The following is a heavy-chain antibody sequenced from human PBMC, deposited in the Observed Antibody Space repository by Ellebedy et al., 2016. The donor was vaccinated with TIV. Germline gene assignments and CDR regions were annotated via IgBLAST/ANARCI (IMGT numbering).Heavy chain of an antibody. V-gene: IGHV4-59*08. J-gene: IGHJ2*01. CDR3: ARRDSSGHYWYFDL. CDR1: GGSISSYY. D-gene: IGHD6-19*01. CDR2: IYYSGST. Sequence: SETLSLTCTVSGGSISSYYWSWIRQPPGKGLEWIGYIYYSGSTNYNPSLKSRVTISVDTSKNQFSLKLSSVTAADTAVYYCARRDSSGHYWYFDLWGRGTLVTVSS.